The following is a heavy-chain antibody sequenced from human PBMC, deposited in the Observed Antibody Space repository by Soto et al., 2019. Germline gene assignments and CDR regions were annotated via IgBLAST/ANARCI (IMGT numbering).Heavy chain of an antibody. CDR2: IYYSGTT. V-gene: IGHV4-59*01. CDR3: TRSLWGYAFDI. CDR1: GGSISNYY. J-gene: IGHJ3*02. D-gene: IGHD7-27*01. Sequence: QVQLQQSGPGLVKPSETLSLTCTVSGGSISNYYWSWIRQPPGKGLEYIGYIYYSGTTKYNPSLKSRVTISLDTSKNQFSLKLYSVTAADSAMYFCTRSLWGYAFDIWGQGTMVTVSS.